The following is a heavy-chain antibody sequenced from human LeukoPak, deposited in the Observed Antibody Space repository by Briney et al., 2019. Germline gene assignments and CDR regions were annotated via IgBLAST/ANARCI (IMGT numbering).Heavy chain of an antibody. J-gene: IGHJ4*02. D-gene: IGHD3/OR15-3a*01. V-gene: IGHV1-69*13. CDR2: IIPIFGTA. CDR3: ARDRRGWTTENFDY. CDR1: GGTFSSYA. Sequence: SVKVSCKASGGTFSSYAISWVRQAPGQGLEWMGGIIPIFGTANYAQKFQGRVTITADESTSTAYMELSSLRSEDTAVYYCARDRRGWTTENFDYWGQGTLVTVSS.